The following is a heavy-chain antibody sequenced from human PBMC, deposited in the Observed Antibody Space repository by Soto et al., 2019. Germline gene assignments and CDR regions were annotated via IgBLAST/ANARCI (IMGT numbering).Heavy chain of an antibody. V-gene: IGHV3-23*01. CDR2: ISGSGGST. CDR1: GFTFSSYA. J-gene: IGHJ5*02. Sequence: GGSLRLSCAASGFTFSSYAMSWVRQAPGKGLEWVSAISGSGGSTYYADSVKGRFTISSDNSKNTLYLQMNSLRAEDTAVHSCAKGPLPSPACLNWLDPWGQGTLVTVSS. CDR3: AKGPLPSPACLNWLDP.